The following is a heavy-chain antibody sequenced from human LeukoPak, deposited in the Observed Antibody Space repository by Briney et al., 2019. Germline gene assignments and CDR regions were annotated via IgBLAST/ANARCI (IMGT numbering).Heavy chain of an antibody. Sequence: GRSLTLSCAASGFTFSSYSMNWVRQAPGKGLGWVSYMGTSCSPIFYADSVKGRFTISRDNARNSLYLQMNSLRAEDTAVYYCARDHRYAFDYWGQGTLVTVSS. J-gene: IGHJ4*02. CDR3: ARDHRYAFDY. D-gene: IGHD3-9*01. V-gene: IGHV3-48*01. CDR2: MGTSCSPI. CDR1: GFTFSSYS.